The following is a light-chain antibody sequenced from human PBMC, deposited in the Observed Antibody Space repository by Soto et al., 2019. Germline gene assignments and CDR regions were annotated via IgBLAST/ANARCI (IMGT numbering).Light chain of an antibody. CDR2: DVS. Sequence: QSALTQPRSVSGSPGQSVTISCTGTSSDVGGYNYVSWYQQHPGKAPKRMIYDVSQRPSGVPDRFSGSKSGNTASLTISGLQTDDEADYYCCSYAGSYTFGAFGGGTKVTVL. V-gene: IGLV2-11*01. J-gene: IGLJ2*01. CDR3: CSYAGSYTFGA. CDR1: SSDVGGYNY.